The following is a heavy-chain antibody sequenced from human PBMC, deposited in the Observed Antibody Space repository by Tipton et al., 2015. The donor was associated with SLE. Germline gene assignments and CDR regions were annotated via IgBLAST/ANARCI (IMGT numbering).Heavy chain of an antibody. V-gene: IGHV3-74*01. Sequence: SLRLSCAASGFTFSSYWMHWVRQAPGKGLVWVSHISSDGSSTTYADSVKGRFTISRDNAQNSLYLQMNSLRAEDTAVYYCARDSERLLLLGPFDIWGQGTMVTVSS. CDR1: GFTFSSYW. CDR3: ARDSERLLLLGPFDI. J-gene: IGHJ3*02. D-gene: IGHD5-18*01. CDR2: ISSDGSST.